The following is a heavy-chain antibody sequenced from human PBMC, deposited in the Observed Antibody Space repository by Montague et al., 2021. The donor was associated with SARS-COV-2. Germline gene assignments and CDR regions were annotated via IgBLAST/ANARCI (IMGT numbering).Heavy chain of an antibody. CDR3: VSHPHYAGFNGSSDF. Sequence: SETLSLTCTVSGVSVTDYYWSWIRQPPGKGLEWVGDVLYNKGTNFNPSLKSRVAISVDTSKNQFSLRLTSVTAADTAFYYCVSHPHYAGFNGSSDFWGQGTLVTVSS. J-gene: IGHJ4*02. CDR1: GVSVTDYY. D-gene: IGHD2-8*01. V-gene: IGHV4-59*08. CDR2: VLYNKGT.